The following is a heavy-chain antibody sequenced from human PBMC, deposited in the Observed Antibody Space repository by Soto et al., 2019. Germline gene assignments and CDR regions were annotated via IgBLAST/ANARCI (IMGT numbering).Heavy chain of an antibody. V-gene: IGHV4-38-2*01. Sequence: SLSLPCAVSGYSISSGYYWGWIRQPPGKGLEWIGSIYHSGSTYYNPSLKSRVTISVDTSKNQFSLKLSSVTAADTAVYYCACSSVLWTGYHNYYFDDWGQGTLVTVAS. D-gene: IGHD3-9*01. J-gene: IGHJ4*02. CDR1: GYSISSGYY. CDR2: IYHSGST. CDR3: ACSSVLWTGYHNYYFDD.